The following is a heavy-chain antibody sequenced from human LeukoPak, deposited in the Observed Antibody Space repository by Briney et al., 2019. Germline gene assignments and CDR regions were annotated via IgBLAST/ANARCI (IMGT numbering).Heavy chain of an antibody. CDR1: GGSIGSSSYY. CDR3: ARGSRYSYGYGPDGDY. Sequence: KPSETLSLTCTVSGGSIGSSSYYWGWIRQPPGKGLEWIGYIYYSGSTNYNPSLKSRVTISVDTSKNQFSLKLSSVTAADTAVYYCARGSRYSYGYGPDGDYWGQGTLVTVSS. CDR2: IYYSGST. D-gene: IGHD5-18*01. V-gene: IGHV4-61*05. J-gene: IGHJ4*02.